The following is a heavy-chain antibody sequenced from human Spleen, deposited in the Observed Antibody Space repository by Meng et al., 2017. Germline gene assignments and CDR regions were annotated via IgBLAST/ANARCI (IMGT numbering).Heavy chain of an antibody. CDR1: GFIFGDYA. J-gene: IGHJ4*02. Sequence: GGSLRLSCAASGFIFGDYAMHWVRQIPGKGLEWVSGISWDSGRIGYADSVKGRFTISRDNAKNSLYLEMNSLRTEDTAFYYCTKDTSTIIPRPCFDSWGQGTLVTVSS. CDR3: TKDTSTIIPRPCFDS. D-gene: IGHD3-3*01. V-gene: IGHV3-9*01. CDR2: ISWDSGRI.